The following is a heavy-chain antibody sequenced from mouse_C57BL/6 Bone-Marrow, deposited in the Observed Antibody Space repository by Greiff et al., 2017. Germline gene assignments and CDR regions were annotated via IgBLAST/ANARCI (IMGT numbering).Heavy chain of an antibody. D-gene: IGHD1-1*02. Sequence: QVQLQQPGAELVMPGASVKLSCKASGYTFTSYWMHWVKQRPGQGLEWIGEIDPSDSYTNYTQKFKGKSTLTVDKSSSTAYMQLSSLTSEDSAVYYCAREVGGGFAYWGQGTLVTVSA. CDR3: AREVGGGFAY. CDR1: GYTFTSYW. V-gene: IGHV1-69*01. CDR2: IDPSDSYT. J-gene: IGHJ3*01.